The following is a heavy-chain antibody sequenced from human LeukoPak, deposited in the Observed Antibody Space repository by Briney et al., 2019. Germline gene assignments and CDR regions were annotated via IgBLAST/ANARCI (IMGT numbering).Heavy chain of an antibody. J-gene: IGHJ4*02. Sequence: PGGSLRLSCAASGFTFDDYAMHWVRQAPGKGLEWVSLISWDGGSTYYADSVKGRFTISRDNAKNSLFLQMNSLRAEDTAVYYCARRVPNQVITDYFDYWGQGTLVTVSS. D-gene: IGHD3-16*01. CDR3: ARRVPNQVITDYFDY. V-gene: IGHV3-43D*03. CDR2: ISWDGGST. CDR1: GFTFDDYA.